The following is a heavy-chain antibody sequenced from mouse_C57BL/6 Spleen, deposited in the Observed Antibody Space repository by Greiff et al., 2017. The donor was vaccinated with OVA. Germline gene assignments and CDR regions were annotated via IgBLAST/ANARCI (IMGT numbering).Heavy chain of an antibody. D-gene: IGHD1-1*01. CDR3: ARCTTVVAPYFDY. CDR1: GYTFTSYW. Sequence: QVQLQQPGAELVRPGSSVKLSCKASGYTFTSYWMHWVKQRPIQGLEWIGNIYPSDSDTHYNQKFKDKATLTVDKSSSTAYMQLSSLTSEDSAVYYGARCTTVVAPYFDYWGQGTTRTVSS. CDR2: IYPSDSDT. J-gene: IGHJ2*01. V-gene: IGHV1-52*01.